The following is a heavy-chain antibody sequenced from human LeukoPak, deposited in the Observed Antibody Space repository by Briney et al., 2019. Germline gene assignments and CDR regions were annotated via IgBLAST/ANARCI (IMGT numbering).Heavy chain of an antibody. CDR3: AREGYPGYSYGYAFDY. D-gene: IGHD5-18*01. CDR2: ISSSGSTK. Sequence: PGGSLRLSCAASGFTFSSYEMNWVRQAPGKGLEWVSYISSSGSTKYYADSVKGRFTISRDNAKNSLYLQMNSLRAEDTAVYYCAREGYPGYSYGYAFDYWGQGTLVTVSS. J-gene: IGHJ4*02. V-gene: IGHV3-48*03. CDR1: GFTFSSYE.